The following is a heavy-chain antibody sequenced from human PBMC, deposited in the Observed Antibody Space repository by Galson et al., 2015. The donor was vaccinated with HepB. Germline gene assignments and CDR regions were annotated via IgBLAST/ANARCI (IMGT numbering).Heavy chain of an antibody. CDR1: GFSLSTSGVG. CDR3: AHSLYCSGGSCYHTYYYYGMDV. J-gene: IGHJ6*02. D-gene: IGHD2-15*01. CDR2: IYWDDDK. Sequence: PALVKPTQTLTLTCTFSGFSLSTSGVGVGWIRQPPGKALEWLALIYWDDDKRYSPSLKSRLTITKDTSKNQVVLTMTNMDPVDTATYYCAHSLYCSGGSCYHTYYYYGMDVWGQGTTVTVSS. V-gene: IGHV2-5*02.